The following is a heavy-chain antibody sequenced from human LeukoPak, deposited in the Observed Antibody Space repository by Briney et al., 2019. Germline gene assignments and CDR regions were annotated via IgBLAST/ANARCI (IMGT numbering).Heavy chain of an antibody. CDR2: IGTDGDT. CDR1: GFIFCSYD. V-gene: IGHV3-13*01. J-gene: IGHJ3*02. Sequence: GGSLRLSCAASGFIFCSYDMHWVRQATGKGLEWVSAIGTDGDTFYPGSVKGRFTISRDNAENSLYLQMNSLRAEDTAVYYCARIGVDAFDIWGQGTMVTVSS. CDR3: ARIGVDAFDI.